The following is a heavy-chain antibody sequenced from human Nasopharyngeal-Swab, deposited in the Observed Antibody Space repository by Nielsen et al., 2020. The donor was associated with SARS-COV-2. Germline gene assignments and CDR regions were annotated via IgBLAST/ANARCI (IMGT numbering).Heavy chain of an antibody. CDR2: IGDKDHNYAT. CDR1: GFTFDNYW. V-gene: IGHV3-73*01. J-gene: IGHJ4*02. CDR3: TTDFYFDY. Sequence: GGSLRLSCAASGFTFDNYWMNWVRQASGKGLEWVGRIGDKDHNYATTYGASVKGRFTISRDDSKNTAFLQLDSLKTEDTALYYCTTDFYFDYWGQGTLVTVSS.